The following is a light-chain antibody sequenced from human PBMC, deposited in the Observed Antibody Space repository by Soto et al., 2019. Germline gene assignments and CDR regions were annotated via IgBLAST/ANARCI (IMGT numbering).Light chain of an antibody. CDR2: DNN. CDR1: SSNIGDNS. J-gene: IGLJ3*02. CDR3: GTWDSSLSVV. V-gene: IGLV1-51*01. Sequence: SVLTQPPSVSAAPGQKVTISCSGSSSNIGDNSVSWYQQFPGTPPQLLIYDNNKRPSGIPDRFSGSKSGTSATLGITGLQTGDEADYYCGTWDSSLSVVFGGGTKVTVL.